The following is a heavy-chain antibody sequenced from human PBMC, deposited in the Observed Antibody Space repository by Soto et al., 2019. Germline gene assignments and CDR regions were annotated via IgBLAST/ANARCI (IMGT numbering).Heavy chain of an antibody. CDR2: IYSGGST. CDR1: RFTVSSNY. D-gene: IGHD6-13*01. J-gene: IGHJ4*02. CDR3: ERGGGDSSSWNYFDY. V-gene: IGHV3-53*01. Sequence: GGSLRLSCAASRFTVSSNYMSWVRQAPGKGLEWVSVIYSGGSTYYADSVKGRFTISRDNSKNTLYLQMNSLRAEDTAVYYCERGGGDSSSWNYFDYWGQGTLVTVSS.